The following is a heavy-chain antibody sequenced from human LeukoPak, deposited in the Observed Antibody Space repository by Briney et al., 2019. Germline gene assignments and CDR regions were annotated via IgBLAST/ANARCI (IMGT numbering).Heavy chain of an antibody. CDR1: GYTFTGYY. V-gene: IGHV1-2*02. Sequence: ASVKVSCKASGYTFTGYYMHWVRQAPGQGLEWMGWINPSSGGTNYAQKFQGRVTMTRDTSVSTAYMDLSRLRSDDTAVYYCARAPDDYDFWSGPFDYWGRGTLVTVSS. D-gene: IGHD3-3*01. CDR3: ARAPDDYDFWSGPFDY. J-gene: IGHJ4*02. CDR2: INPSSGGT.